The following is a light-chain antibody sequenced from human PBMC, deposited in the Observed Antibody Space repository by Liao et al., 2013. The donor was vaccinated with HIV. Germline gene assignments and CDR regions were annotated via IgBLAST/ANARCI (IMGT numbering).Light chain of an antibody. J-gene: IGLJ1*01. Sequence: SYVLTQTPSVSVAPGKTATVTCGGKNIGSKSVHWYRQKPGQAPALVIHYDSDRPSGIPDRISGSNSGNTATLTISRVEAGDEADYYCQAWDSSTAVFGTGTKVTVL. V-gene: IGLV3-21*01. CDR2: YDS. CDR1: NIGSKS. CDR3: QAWDSSTAV.